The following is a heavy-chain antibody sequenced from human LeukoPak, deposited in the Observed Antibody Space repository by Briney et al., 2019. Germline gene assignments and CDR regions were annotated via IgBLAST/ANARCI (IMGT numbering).Heavy chain of an antibody. Sequence: SETLSLTCTVSGDSISPHAWSWLRQPPGKGLEWIGYMCTSGSTNYNPSLRSRVTILVDTSKNQVSLKLSSVTAADTAVYYCAKGSGWYPIWDQGTLVIVSS. D-gene: IGHD6-19*01. CDR3: AKGSGWYPI. J-gene: IGHJ4*02. V-gene: IGHV4-4*09. CDR2: MCTSGST. CDR1: GDSISPHA.